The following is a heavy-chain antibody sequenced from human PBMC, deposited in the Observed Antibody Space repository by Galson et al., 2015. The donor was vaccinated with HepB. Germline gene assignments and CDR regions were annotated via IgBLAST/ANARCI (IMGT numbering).Heavy chain of an antibody. V-gene: IGHV3-15*01. D-gene: IGHD3-10*01. CDR2: IKSKTDGGTT. J-gene: IGHJ4*02. Sequence: SLRLSCAASGFTFSNAWMSWVRQAPGRGLEWVGRIKSKTDGGTTDYAAPVKGRFTISRDDSKNTLYLQMNSLKTEDTAVYYCTTDIFISGFGEPRVADYWGQGTLVTVSS. CDR3: TTDIFISGFGEPRVADY. CDR1: GFTFSNAW.